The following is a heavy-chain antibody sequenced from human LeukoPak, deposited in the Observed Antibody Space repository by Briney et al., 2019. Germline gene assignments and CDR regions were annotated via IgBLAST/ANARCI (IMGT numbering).Heavy chain of an antibody. D-gene: IGHD3-10*01. Sequence: GASVKVSCKASGYTFTSYYMHWVRQAPGQGLEWMGIVNPSGGSTSYAQKFQGRVTMTRDTSTSTLYMELSSLRSEDTAVYYCARGDYYGSGSYWGANWGQGTLVTVSS. J-gene: IGHJ4*02. CDR2: VNPSGGST. V-gene: IGHV1-46*01. CDR3: ARGDYYGSGSYWGAN. CDR1: GYTFTSYY.